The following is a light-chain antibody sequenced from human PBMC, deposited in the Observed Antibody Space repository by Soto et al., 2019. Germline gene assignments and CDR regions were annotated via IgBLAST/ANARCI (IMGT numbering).Light chain of an antibody. CDR3: SAWDDRLRAVV. Sequence: QSVLTQPPSASGTPGQRVIIPCSGVNFNIGIYYGYWYQQLPGTAPKPLIHNNNQRPSGVPDRFSGSKSGTSASLAISGLRSEDEADYYCSAWDDRLRAVVFGGGTKLTVL. V-gene: IGLV1-47*02. CDR2: NNN. J-gene: IGLJ2*01. CDR1: NFNIGIYY.